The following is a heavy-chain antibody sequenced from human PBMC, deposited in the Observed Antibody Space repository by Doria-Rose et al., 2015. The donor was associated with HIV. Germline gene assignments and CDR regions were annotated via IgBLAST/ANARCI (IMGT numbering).Heavy chain of an antibody. CDR3: TKRRGVTDIDPFDI. V-gene: IGHV3-9*01. J-gene: IGHJ3*02. CDR2: ISWNSDTI. Sequence: GGLLQPGRALRLSCAASGFRFDDYAMHWVRQTPGKGLEWVAGISWNSDTIDYADSVKGRFTISRDNAKNSPYLQMNSLRAEDTALYYCTKRRGVTDIDPFDIWGRGTMVIVSS. D-gene: IGHD2-21*02. CDR1: GFRFDDYA.